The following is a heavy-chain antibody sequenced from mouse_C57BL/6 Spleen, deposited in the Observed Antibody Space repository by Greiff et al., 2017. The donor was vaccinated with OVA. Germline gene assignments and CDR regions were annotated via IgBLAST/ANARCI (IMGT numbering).Heavy chain of an antibody. Sequence: VQLQESGAELARPGASVKLSCKASGYTFTSYGISWVKQRTGQGLEWIGEIYPRSGNTYYNEKFKGKATLTADKSSSTAYMELRSLTSEDSAVYFCARWGDGAMDYWGQGTSVTVSS. CDR3: ARWGDGAMDY. D-gene: IGHD3-3*01. CDR2: IYPRSGNT. J-gene: IGHJ4*01. CDR1: GYTFTSYG. V-gene: IGHV1-81*01.